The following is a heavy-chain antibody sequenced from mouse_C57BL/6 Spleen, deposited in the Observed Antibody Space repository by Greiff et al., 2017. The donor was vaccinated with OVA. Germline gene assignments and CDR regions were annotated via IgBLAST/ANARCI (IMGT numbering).Heavy chain of an antibody. Sequence: QVQLQQSGAELARPGASVKMSCKASGYTFTSYTMHWVKQRPGQGLEWIGYINPSSGYTKYNQKFKDKATLTADKSSSTAYMQLSSLTSEDSAVYYCASGGPLYAMDYWGQGTSVTVSS. V-gene: IGHV1-4*01. CDR3: ASGGPLYAMDY. CDR1: GYTFTSYT. J-gene: IGHJ4*01. CDR2: INPSSGYT.